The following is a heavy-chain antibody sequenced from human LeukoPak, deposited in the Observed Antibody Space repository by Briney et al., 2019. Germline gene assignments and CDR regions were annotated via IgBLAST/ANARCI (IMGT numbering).Heavy chain of an antibody. CDR3: AKRQVHRLLWVGESLSNITPFDS. CDR1: GYTFTSYG. J-gene: IGHJ4*02. CDR2: IDAYNGYT. V-gene: IGHV1-18*01. Sequence: ASVKVSCKASGYTFTSYGIRWVRQAPGQKLEWMGGIDAYNGYTKYAQKFQGRVTMTTDTSTTTAYMDPRSLRSDDTAVYYCAKRQVHRLLWVGESLSNITPFDSWGQGTLVTVSS. D-gene: IGHD3-10*01.